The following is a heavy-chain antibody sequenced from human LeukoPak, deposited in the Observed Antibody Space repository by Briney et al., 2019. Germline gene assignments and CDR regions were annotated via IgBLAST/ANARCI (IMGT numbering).Heavy chain of an antibody. J-gene: IGHJ4*02. Sequence: SSETLSLTCTVSGGSISSYYWSWIRQPPGKGLEWIGYIYYSGSTNYNPSLKSRVTISVDTSKNQFSLKQGSVTAADTAVYYCAADDYDSSGYYRPYFDYWGQGTLVTVSS. D-gene: IGHD3-22*01. CDR1: GGSISSYY. CDR2: IYYSGST. CDR3: AADDYDSSGYYRPYFDY. V-gene: IGHV4-59*01.